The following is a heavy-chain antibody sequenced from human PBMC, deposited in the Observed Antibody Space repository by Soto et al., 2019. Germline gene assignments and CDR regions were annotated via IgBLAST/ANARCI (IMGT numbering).Heavy chain of an antibody. Sequence: PGGSLRLSCAASGFTFSSYGMHWVRQAPGKGLEWVAVIWYDGSNKYYADSVKGRFTISRDNSKNTLYLQMNGLRAEDTAVFYFARERYDFWSGYFPLYYFDYWGQGTLVTVSS. CDR1: GFTFSSYG. CDR3: ARERYDFWSGYFPLYYFDY. D-gene: IGHD3-3*01. J-gene: IGHJ4*02. CDR2: IWYDGSNK. V-gene: IGHV3-33*01.